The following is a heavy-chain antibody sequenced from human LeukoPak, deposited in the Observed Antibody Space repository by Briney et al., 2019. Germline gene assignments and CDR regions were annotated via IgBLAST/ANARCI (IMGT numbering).Heavy chain of an antibody. V-gene: IGHV4-39*01. CDR1: GGSISSSSYY. Sequence: ETLSLTCTVSGGSISSSSYYWGWIRQPPGKGLEWIGSIYYSGSTYYNPSLKSRVTISVDTSKNQFSLKLSSVTAADTAVYYCARPGIAAAGTSYFDYWGQGTLVTVSS. CDR3: ARPGIAAAGTSYFDY. D-gene: IGHD6-13*01. CDR2: IYYSGST. J-gene: IGHJ4*02.